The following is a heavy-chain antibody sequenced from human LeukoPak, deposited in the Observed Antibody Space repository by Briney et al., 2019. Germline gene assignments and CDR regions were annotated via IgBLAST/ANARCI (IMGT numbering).Heavy chain of an antibody. CDR1: GFIFRNYE. CDR2: ISGSGGST. V-gene: IGHV3-48*03. Sequence: PGGSLRLSCEASGFIFRNYEMKWVRQAPGKGLEWVSAISGSGGSTYYADSVKGRFTISRDNAKNSLYLQMNSLRAEDTAVYYCARGDTAMVDYYYMDVWGKGTTVTISS. D-gene: IGHD5-18*01. CDR3: ARGDTAMVDYYYMDV. J-gene: IGHJ6*03.